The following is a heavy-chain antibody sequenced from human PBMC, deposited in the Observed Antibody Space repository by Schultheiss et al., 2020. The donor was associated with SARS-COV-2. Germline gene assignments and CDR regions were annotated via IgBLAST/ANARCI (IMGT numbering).Heavy chain of an antibody. Sequence: GGSLRLSCAASGFTFSGYGMHWVRQAPGKGLEWVAVIAYDGSNMYYAESVKGRFTISRDNSRNTLYLQVNSLRAEDTAIFYCAREEYGGHNWYFDLWGRGTLVTVSS. CDR2: IAYDGSNM. V-gene: IGHV3-30*03. CDR3: AREEYGGHNWYFDL. J-gene: IGHJ2*01. CDR1: GFTFSGYG. D-gene: IGHD4-23*01.